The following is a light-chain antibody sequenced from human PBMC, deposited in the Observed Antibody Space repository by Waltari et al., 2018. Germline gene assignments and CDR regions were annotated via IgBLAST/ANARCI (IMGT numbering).Light chain of an antibody. CDR1: SSTLGTKP. V-gene: IGLV1-44*01. Sequence: QSVLAQPPSASGTPGQRVTIPCSGSSSTLGTKPASWYHHPPGTAPQLLIYSNNQRPSGVPNRISGSKSGTSASLAISGLQSDDETDYYCAVWDDSLNGWVFGGGTKLTVL. CDR2: SNN. CDR3: AVWDDSLNGWV. J-gene: IGLJ3*02.